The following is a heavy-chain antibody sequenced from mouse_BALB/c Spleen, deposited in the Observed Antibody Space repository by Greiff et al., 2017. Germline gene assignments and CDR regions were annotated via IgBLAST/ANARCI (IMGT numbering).Heavy chain of an antibody. V-gene: IGHV7-3*02. J-gene: IGHJ4*01. CDR1: GFTFTDYY. D-gene: IGHD1-2*01. Sequence: EVQLVESGGGLVQPGGSLRLSCATSGFTFTDYYMSWVRQPPGKALEWLGFIRNKANGYTTEYSASVKGRFTISRDNSQSILYLQMNTLRAEDSATYYCARGGYGYNYYAMDDWGQGTSVTVSS. CDR3: ARGGYGYNYYAMDD. CDR2: IRNKANGYTT.